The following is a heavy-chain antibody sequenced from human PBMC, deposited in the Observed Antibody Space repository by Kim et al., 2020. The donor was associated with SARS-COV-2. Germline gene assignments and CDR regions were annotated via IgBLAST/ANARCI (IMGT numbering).Heavy chain of an antibody. D-gene: IGHD5-18*01. J-gene: IGHJ4*02. Sequence: ASVKVSCKASGYTFTSYYMHWVRQAPGQGLEWMGIINPSGGSTSYAQKFQGRVTMTRDTSTSTVYMELSSLRSEDTAVYYCARVLSSSYGLGYFDYWGQGTLVTVSS. CDR3: ARVLSSSYGLGYFDY. CDR1: GYTFTSYY. V-gene: IGHV1-46*01. CDR2: INPSGGST.